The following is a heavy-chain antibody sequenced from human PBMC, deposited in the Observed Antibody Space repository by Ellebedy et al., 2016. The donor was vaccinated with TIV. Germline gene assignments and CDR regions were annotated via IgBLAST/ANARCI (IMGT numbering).Heavy chain of an antibody. D-gene: IGHD6-19*01. J-gene: IGHJ4*02. CDR1: GFTFSNYW. CDR3: ARDQWLGRAYYFDI. Sequence: GESLKISCVASGFTFSNYWMTWVRQAPGKGLEWVANIKQDGSETYYVDSVKGRFAISRDNAKKSLYLQMNGLGDEATAVYYCARDQWLGRAYYFDIWGQGVLVTVSS. CDR2: IKQDGSET. V-gene: IGHV3-7*01.